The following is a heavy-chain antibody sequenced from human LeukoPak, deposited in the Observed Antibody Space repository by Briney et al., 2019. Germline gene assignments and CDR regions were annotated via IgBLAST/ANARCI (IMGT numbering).Heavy chain of an antibody. Sequence: GASVKVSCKASGYTFTSYYMHWVRQAPGQGLEWMGIINPSGGSTSYAQKFQGRVTMTRDTSTSTVYMELSSLRSEDTAVYYCAREFRSDRYGGYVFDYWGQGTLVTVSS. J-gene: IGHJ4*02. CDR2: INPSGGST. CDR1: GYTFTSYY. V-gene: IGHV1-46*01. D-gene: IGHD4-17*01. CDR3: AREFRSDRYGGYVFDY.